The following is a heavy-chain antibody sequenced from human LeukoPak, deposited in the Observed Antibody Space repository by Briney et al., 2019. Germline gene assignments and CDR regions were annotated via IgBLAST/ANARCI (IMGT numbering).Heavy chain of an antibody. J-gene: IGHJ3*02. Sequence: PGGSLRLSCAASGFTFSSYAMTWVRQAPGKGLEWVSTISGSGGSTYYADSAKGRFTISRDNSKNTLYLQMNSLRAEDTAVYYCARGMVRGVMGAFDIWGQGTMVTVSS. CDR3: ARGMVRGVMGAFDI. V-gene: IGHV3-23*01. D-gene: IGHD3-10*01. CDR1: GFTFSSYA. CDR2: ISGSGGST.